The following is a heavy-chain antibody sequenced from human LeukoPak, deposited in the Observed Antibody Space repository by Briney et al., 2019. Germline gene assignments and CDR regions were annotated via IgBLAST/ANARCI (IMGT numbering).Heavy chain of an antibody. CDR3: ARETATDAFDI. CDR2: IIPILGIA. Sequence: SVKVSCKASGGTFSSYAISWVRQAPGQGLEWMGRIIPILGIADYAQKFQGRVTITADKSTSTAYMELSSLRSEDTAVYYCARETATDAFDIWGQGTMVTVSS. V-gene: IGHV1-69*04. D-gene: IGHD5-18*01. CDR1: GGTFSSYA. J-gene: IGHJ3*02.